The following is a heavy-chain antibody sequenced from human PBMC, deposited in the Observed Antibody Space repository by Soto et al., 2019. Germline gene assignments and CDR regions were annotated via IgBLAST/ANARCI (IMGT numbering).Heavy chain of an antibody. CDR1: GFTFSNYA. D-gene: IGHD2-21*02. V-gene: IGHV3-30-3*01. J-gene: IGHJ4*02. CDR2: ISSDGNNK. Sequence: QVQLVESGGGVVQPGRSLRLSCAASGFTFSNYAMHWVRQAPGKGLEWVTVISSDGNNKYYADSVKGRFTISRDNSKNTLYLQVISLSAEDTAVYYCARERRGGNSGYYLDYWGQGTLVTVSS. CDR3: ARERRGGNSGYYLDY.